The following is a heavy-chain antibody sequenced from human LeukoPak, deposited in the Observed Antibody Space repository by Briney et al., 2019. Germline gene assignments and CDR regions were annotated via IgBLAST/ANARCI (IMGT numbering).Heavy chain of an antibody. CDR2: IIPIFGTA. Sequence: SVKVSCKASGGTFSSYAISWVRQAPGQGLEWMGGIIPIFGTANYAQKFQGRVTITTDESTSTAHMELSSLRSEDTAVYYCARSIMITFGGVYYFDYWGQGTLVTVSS. CDR1: GGTFSSYA. V-gene: IGHV1-69*05. D-gene: IGHD3-16*01. J-gene: IGHJ4*02. CDR3: ARSIMITFGGVYYFDY.